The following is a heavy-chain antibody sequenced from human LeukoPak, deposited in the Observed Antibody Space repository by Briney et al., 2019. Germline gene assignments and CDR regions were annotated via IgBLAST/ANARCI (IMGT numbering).Heavy chain of an antibody. J-gene: IGHJ4*02. CDR2: ISGSGGST. CDR3: AKKDFAQLWSSHYFDY. CDR1: GFTFSSYA. V-gene: IGHV3-23*01. D-gene: IGHD5-18*01. Sequence: PGGSLRLSCAASGFTFSSYAMSWVRQAPGKGLEWVSSISGSGGSTYYADSVKGRFTISRENSKNTLYVQMNSLRAEDTAVYYCAKKDFAQLWSSHYFDYWGQGTLVTVSS.